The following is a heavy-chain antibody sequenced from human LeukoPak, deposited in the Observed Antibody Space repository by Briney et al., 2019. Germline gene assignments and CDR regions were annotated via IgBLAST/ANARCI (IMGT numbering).Heavy chain of an antibody. CDR1: GGSFSGYY. CDR3: ARERDSSDFDAFDI. CDR2: INHSGST. V-gene: IGHV4-34*01. D-gene: IGHD3-22*01. J-gene: IGHJ3*02. Sequence: SSETLSLTCAVYGGSFSGYYWSWIRQPPGKGLEWIGEINHSGSTNYNPSLKSRVTISVDTSKNQFSLKLSSVTAADTAIYYCARERDSSDFDAFDIWGQGTMVTVSS.